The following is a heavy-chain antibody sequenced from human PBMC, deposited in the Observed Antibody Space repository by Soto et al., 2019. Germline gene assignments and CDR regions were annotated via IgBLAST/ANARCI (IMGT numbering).Heavy chain of an antibody. J-gene: IGHJ6*02. Sequence: QILLVQSGAEVKKPGASVKVSCKASGYTFTDYAMHWVRQAPGQRLEWMGRIEAGNGDTKYLEKLQDRLTITRDTSATTAYMELSRLRSQDTGVYYCAVGRVSIPVAGTDYYYFGMDVWGQGTTVTVSS. CDR1: GYTFTDYA. D-gene: IGHD6-19*01. V-gene: IGHV1-3*01. CDR3: AVGRVSIPVAGTDYYYFGMDV. CDR2: IEAGNGDT.